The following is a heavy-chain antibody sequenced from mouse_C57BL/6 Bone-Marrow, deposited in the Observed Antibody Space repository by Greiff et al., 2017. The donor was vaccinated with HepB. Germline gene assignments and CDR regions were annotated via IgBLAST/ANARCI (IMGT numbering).Heavy chain of an antibody. CDR1: GFNIKDDY. J-gene: IGHJ1*03. CDR3: TSNPLYYYGSSYWYFDV. Sequence: VQLQQSGAELVRPGASVKLSCTASGFNIKDDYMHWVKQRPEQGLEWIGWIDPENGDTEYASKFQGKATIEADTSSNTAYLQLSHLTSEDTAVYYCTSNPLYYYGSSYWYFDVWGTGTTVTVSS. D-gene: IGHD1-1*01. CDR2: IDPENGDT. V-gene: IGHV14-4*01.